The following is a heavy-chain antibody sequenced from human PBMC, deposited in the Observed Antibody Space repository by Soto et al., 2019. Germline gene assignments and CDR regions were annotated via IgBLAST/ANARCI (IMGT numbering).Heavy chain of an antibody. CDR1: GFTFSSYS. D-gene: IGHD3-10*01. Sequence: PGGSLRLSCAASGFTFSSYSMNWVRQAPGKGLEWVSSISSSSSYIYYADSVKGRFTISRDNAKNSLYLQMNSLRAEDTAVYYCARDLSWFGELLPFDPWGQGTLLTVSS. CDR2: ISSSSSYI. J-gene: IGHJ5*02. V-gene: IGHV3-21*01. CDR3: ARDLSWFGELLPFDP.